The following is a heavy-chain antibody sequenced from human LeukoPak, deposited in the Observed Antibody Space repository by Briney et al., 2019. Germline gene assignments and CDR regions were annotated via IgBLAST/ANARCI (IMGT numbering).Heavy chain of an antibody. CDR2: ISHTGGT. J-gene: IGHJ4*02. CDR3: ARPIACSATTCSGPFHF. CDR1: GFSFSYSW. V-gene: IGHV4-34*08. D-gene: IGHD2-2*01. Sequence: GSLRLSCAASGFSFSYSWMSWLRQPPGKGLEWIAEISHTGGTSHNPSLKSRVTISIDTSKNQFSLSLRSVTAADTAVYYCARPIACSATTCSGPFHFWGQGTPVTVSA.